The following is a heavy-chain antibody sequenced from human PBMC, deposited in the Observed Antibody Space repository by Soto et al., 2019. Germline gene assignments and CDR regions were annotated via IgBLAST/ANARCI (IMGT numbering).Heavy chain of an antibody. CDR3: ARDQVVAAAGITWFDP. J-gene: IGHJ5*02. V-gene: IGHV4-4*07. D-gene: IGHD6-13*01. CDR1: GASMNSYH. Sequence: QVQLQASGPGLVKPSETLSLTCTVSGASMNSYHWSWIRQPAGKGLEWIGHIHSSGSTNYNPSLKSRVTMSVDTSKNQFSLSLMSLTAADTAVYYCARDQVVAAAGITWFDPWGQGSLVTVSS. CDR2: IHSSGST.